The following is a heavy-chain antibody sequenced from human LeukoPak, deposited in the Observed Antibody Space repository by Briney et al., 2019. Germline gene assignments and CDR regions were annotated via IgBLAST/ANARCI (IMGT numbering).Heavy chain of an antibody. CDR3: ARVSIAAAGDYYYYGMDV. CDR2: IYYSGST. D-gene: IGHD6-13*01. J-gene: IGHJ6*02. CDR1: GVSISSYY. V-gene: IGHV4-59*01. Sequence: AETLSLTCTVSGVSISSYYWSWIRQPPGKGLEWIGYIYYSGSTNYNPSLKSRVTISVDTSKNKFSLKLSSVTAADTAVYYCARVSIAAAGDYYYYGMDVWGQGTTVTVSS.